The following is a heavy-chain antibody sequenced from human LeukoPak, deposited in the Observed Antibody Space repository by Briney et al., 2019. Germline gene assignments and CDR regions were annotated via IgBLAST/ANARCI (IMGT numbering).Heavy chain of an antibody. V-gene: IGHV3-15*01. Sequence: PGGSLRLSCAASGFTFSNAWMSWVRQAPGKGLEWVGRIKSKTDGGTTDYAAPVKGRFTISRDDSKNTLYLQMNSLKTEDTAVYYCTTDPPVVVPAASESFGIWGQGTMVTVSS. CDR3: TTDPPVVVPAASESFGI. CDR1: GFTFSNAW. J-gene: IGHJ3*02. D-gene: IGHD2-2*01. CDR2: IKSKTDGGTT.